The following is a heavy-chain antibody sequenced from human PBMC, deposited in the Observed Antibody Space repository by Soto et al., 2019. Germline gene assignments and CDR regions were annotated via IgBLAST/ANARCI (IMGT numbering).Heavy chain of an antibody. J-gene: IGHJ4*02. V-gene: IGHV3-33*01. CDR3: ASTLFSYSGNDY. D-gene: IGHD1-26*01. CDR2: IWYDGSNK. CDR1: GFAFSSYG. Sequence: GRSMRLSCAASGFAFSSYGMHRVRQAPGKGLEWVAVIWYDGSNKYYADSVKGRFTISRDNSKNTLYLQMNSLRAEDTAVYYCASTLFSYSGNDYWGQGTLVTVSS.